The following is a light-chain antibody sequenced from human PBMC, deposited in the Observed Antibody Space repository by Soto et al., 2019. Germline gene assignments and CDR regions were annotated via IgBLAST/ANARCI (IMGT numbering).Light chain of an antibody. V-gene: IGKV1-5*01. CDR3: QQYKSYSPIT. J-gene: IGKJ5*01. CDR1: QSILTW. CDR2: DAS. Sequence: DIQLTQSPSTLSASVGDRVTLTCSASQSILTWLAWYHQKPGKAPKLLIYDASNLQSGVPSRFSGSVSGAEFTLTISSLQPDDFATYYCQQYKSYSPITFGQGTRLEIK.